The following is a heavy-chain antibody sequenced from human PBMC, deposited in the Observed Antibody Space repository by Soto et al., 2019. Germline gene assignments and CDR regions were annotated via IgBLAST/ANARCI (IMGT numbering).Heavy chain of an antibody. CDR1: GGTFSSYA. CDR3: ARARLYYDSRPNWFDP. Sequence: SVKVSCKASGGTFSSYAISWVRQAPGQGLEWMGGIIPIFGTANYAQKFQGRVTITADESTSTAYMELSSLRSEDTAVYYCARARLYYDSRPNWFDPWGQGTLVTVSS. CDR2: IIPIFGTA. D-gene: IGHD3-22*01. J-gene: IGHJ5*02. V-gene: IGHV1-69*13.